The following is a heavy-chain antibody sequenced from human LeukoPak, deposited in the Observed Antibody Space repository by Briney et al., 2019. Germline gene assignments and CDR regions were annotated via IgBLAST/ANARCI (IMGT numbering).Heavy chain of an antibody. D-gene: IGHD6-13*01. Sequence: PGGSLRLSCAASGFTFDDYAMHWVRQAPGKGLEWVSGISWNSGSIGYADSVKGRFTISRDNAKNSLYLQMNSLRAEDTALYYCAKGASSSWYGDWGQGTLVTVSS. CDR3: AKGASSSWYGD. V-gene: IGHV3-9*01. J-gene: IGHJ4*02. CDR1: GFTFDDYA. CDR2: ISWNSGSI.